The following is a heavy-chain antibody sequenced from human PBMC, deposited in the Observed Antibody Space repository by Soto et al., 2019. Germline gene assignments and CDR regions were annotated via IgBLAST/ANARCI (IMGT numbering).Heavy chain of an antibody. CDR1: GGSISSGGYY. D-gene: IGHD1-7*01. CDR2: IYYSGST. CDR3: AREPLTGTTLSDGMDV. J-gene: IGHJ6*02. Sequence: SETLSLTCTVSGGSISSGGYYWSWIRQHPGKGLEWIGYIYYSGSTYYNPSLKSRVTISVDTSKNQFSLKLSSVTAADTAVYYCAREPLTGTTLSDGMDVWGQGTTVTVSS. V-gene: IGHV4-31*03.